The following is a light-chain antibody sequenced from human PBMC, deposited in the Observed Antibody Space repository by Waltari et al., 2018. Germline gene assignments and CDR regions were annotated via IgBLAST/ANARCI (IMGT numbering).Light chain of an antibody. J-gene: IGKJ2*01. CDR3: QHYNSYSPMYT. CDR1: QDITNW. V-gene: IGKV1-5*03. CDR2: EAS. Sequence: DIQMTQSPSTLSASVGDRVTITCRASQDITNWLAWYQQKPGKAPNLLIYEASSLQSGVPSRCSGSGSGTEFTLTISSLQPDDFATYYCQHYNSYSPMYTFGQGTKLEIK.